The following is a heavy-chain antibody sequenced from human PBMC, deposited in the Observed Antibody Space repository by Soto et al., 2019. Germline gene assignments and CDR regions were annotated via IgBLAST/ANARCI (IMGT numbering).Heavy chain of an antibody. J-gene: IGHJ6*02. V-gene: IGHV1-3*01. CDR1: GYTFTSYA. CDR3: VRDHAILRFLEWLSTSPDNYYYGMDV. CDR2: INAGNGNT. Sequence: ASVKVSCKASGYTFTSYAMHWVRQAPGQRLEWMGWINAGNGNTKYSQKFQGRVTITRDTSASTAYMELSSLRSEDTAVYYCVRDHAILRFLEWLSTSPDNYYYGMDVWGQGTTVTVSS. D-gene: IGHD3-3*01.